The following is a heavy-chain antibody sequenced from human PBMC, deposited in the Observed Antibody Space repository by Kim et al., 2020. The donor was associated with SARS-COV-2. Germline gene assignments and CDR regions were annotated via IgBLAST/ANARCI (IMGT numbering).Heavy chain of an antibody. V-gene: IGHV1-8*01. CDR3: ARGPWTEWLRLNYYYYGMDV. CDR2: MNPNSGNT. CDR1: GYTFTSYD. Sequence: ASVKVSCKASGYTFTSYDINWVRQATGQGLEWMGWMNPNSGNTGYAQKFQGRVTMTRNTSISTAYMELSSLRSEDTAVYYCARGPWTEWLRLNYYYYGMDVWGQGTTVTVSS. D-gene: IGHD5-12*01. J-gene: IGHJ6*02.